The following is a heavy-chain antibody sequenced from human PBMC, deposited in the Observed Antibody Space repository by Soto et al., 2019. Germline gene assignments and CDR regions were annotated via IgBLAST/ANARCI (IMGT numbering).Heavy chain of an antibody. V-gene: IGHV3-15*01. CDR2: IKSKTDGGTT. D-gene: IGHD6-19*01. CDR1: GFTFSNAW. J-gene: IGHJ6*02. Sequence: PGGSLRLSCAASGFTFSNAWMSWVRQAPGKGLEWVGRIKSKTDGGTTDYAAPVKGRFTISRDDSKNTLYLQMNSLKTEDTAVYYPNIPAAAGPGMHVCGQGTTVAVSS. CDR3: NIPAAAGPGMHV.